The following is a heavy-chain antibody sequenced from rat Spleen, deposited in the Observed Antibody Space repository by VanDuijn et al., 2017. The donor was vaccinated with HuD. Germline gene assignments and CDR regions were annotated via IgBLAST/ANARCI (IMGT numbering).Heavy chain of an antibody. CDR1: DYSITSSYG. D-gene: IGHD1-12*02. Sequence: EVRLQESGPGLVKPSQSLSLTCSVTDYSITSSYGWSWIRKFPGNKLEWMGYINSAGSTNNNPSLKSRISITRDTSKNQFFLQVNSVTTEDTANYYWARRRYDGTYYLYWGQGVMVTVSS. CDR3: ARRRYDGTYYLY. V-gene: IGHV3-3*01. CDR2: INSAGST. J-gene: IGHJ2*01.